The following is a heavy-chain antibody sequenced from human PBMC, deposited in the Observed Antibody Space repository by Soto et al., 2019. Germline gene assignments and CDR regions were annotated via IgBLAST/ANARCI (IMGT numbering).Heavy chain of an antibody. CDR1: GYTFTDYG. D-gene: IGHD6-19*01. J-gene: IGHJ4*02. CDR3: AREEGISDWHAFDY. Sequence: GASVKVSCKASGYTFTDYGISWVRQAPGRGLEWMGWISTYNGNTIYAQKIQGRVTMTTDTSTSTAYVELRSLRSDDTAVYYCAREEGISDWHAFDYWGQGTLVTSPQ. CDR2: ISTYNGNT. V-gene: IGHV1-18*04.